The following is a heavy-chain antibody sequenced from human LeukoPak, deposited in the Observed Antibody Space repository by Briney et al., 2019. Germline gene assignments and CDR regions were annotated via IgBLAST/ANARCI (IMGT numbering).Heavy chain of an antibody. CDR1: GYAISSGYY. Sequence: SETLSLTCIVSGYAISSGYYWGWIRQPPGKGLEYIGSMYHSGSAYYNPSLKSRVTISVDTSKNQFSLKLSSVTAADTAVYYCATDLGYSRNFEYWGQGTLVTVSS. CDR2: MYHSGSA. CDR3: ATDLGYSRNFEY. V-gene: IGHV4-38-2*02. J-gene: IGHJ4*02. D-gene: IGHD6-13*01.